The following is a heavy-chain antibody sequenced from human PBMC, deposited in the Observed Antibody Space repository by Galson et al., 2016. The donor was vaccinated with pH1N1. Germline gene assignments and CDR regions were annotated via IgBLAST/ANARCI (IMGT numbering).Heavy chain of an antibody. CDR1: GFIFSSYA. V-gene: IGHV3-23*01. CDR3: AKGGRVGVQGYYYALDV. D-gene: IGHD2-2*01. Sequence: SLRLSCAASGFIFSSYAMTWVRQAPGKGLEWVSALNAASTAVYYGNSVKGRFTISRDNSKNTLYLQMNSLRAEDTAVYYCAKGGRVGVQGYYYALDVWGQGTAVTVSS. J-gene: IGHJ6*02. CDR2: LNAASTAV.